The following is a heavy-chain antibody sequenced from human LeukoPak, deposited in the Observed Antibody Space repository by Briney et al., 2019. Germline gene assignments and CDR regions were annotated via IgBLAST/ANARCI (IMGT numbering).Heavy chain of an antibody. CDR1: GYTFTSYG. Sequence: GASVKVSCKTSGYTFTSYGISWVRQAPGQGLEWMGRIIPILGIANYAQKFQGRVTITADKSTSTAYMELSSLRSEDTAVYYCASSVVGAHYYYYYGMDVWGQGTTVTVSS. D-gene: IGHD1-26*01. CDR3: ASSVVGAHYYYYYGMDV. V-gene: IGHV1-69*04. CDR2: IIPILGIA. J-gene: IGHJ6*02.